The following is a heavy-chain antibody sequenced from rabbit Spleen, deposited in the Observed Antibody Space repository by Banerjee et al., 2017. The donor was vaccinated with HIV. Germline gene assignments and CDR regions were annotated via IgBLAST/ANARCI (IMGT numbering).Heavy chain of an antibody. CDR3: ARDTGSSFSSYGMDL. CDR1: GVSFSYSSY. D-gene: IGHD8-1*01. V-gene: IGHV1S40*01. Sequence: QSLEESGGDLVKPGASLTLTCTASGVSFSYSSYMCWVRQAPGKGLEWIACIDIGSSGFTYFATWAKGRFTCSKTSSTTVTLQMTRLTAADTATYFCARDTGSSFSSYGMDLWGPGTLVTVS. J-gene: IGHJ6*01. CDR2: IDIGSSGFT.